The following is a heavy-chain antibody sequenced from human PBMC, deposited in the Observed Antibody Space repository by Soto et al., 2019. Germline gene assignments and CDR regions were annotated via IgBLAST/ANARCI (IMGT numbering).Heavy chain of an antibody. Sequence: GGSLRLSCAASGFTFSSYSMNWVRQAPGKGLEWVSSISSSSSCIYYADSVKGRFTISRDNAKNSLYLQMNSLRAEDTAVYYCARDSSSLGNYYYGMDVWGQGTTVTVSS. J-gene: IGHJ6*02. CDR1: GFTFSSYS. V-gene: IGHV3-21*01. CDR3: ARDSSSLGNYYYGMDV. CDR2: ISSSSSCI. D-gene: IGHD6-6*01.